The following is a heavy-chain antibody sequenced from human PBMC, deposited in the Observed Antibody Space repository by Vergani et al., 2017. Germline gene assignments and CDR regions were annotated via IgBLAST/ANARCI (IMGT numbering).Heavy chain of an antibody. J-gene: IGHJ4*02. V-gene: IGHV3-21*04. D-gene: IGHD4-17*01. Sequence: EVQLVESGGGLVQPGGSLRLSCAASGFTFSSYSMNWVRQAPGKGLEWVSSISSSSSYIYYADSVKGRFTISRDNAKNSLYLQMNSLRAEDTALYYCAKDGSDYGDYFDYWGQGTLVTVSS. CDR3: AKDGSDYGDYFDY. CDR2: ISSSSSYI. CDR1: GFTFSSYS.